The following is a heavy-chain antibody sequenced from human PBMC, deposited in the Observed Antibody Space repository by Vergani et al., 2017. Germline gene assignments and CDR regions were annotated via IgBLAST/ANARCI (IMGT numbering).Heavy chain of an antibody. CDR1: GFTFSSYA. V-gene: IGHV3-23*01. CDR3: AKQMAYDFWSGYPPYYYMDV. J-gene: IGHJ6*03. D-gene: IGHD3-3*01. Sequence: EVQLLESGGGLVQPGGSLRLSCAASGFTFSSYAMSWVRQAPGKGLEWVSAISGSGGSTYYADSVKGRFTTSRDNSKNTLYLQMNSLRAEDTAVYYCAKQMAYDFWSGYPPYYYMDVWGKGTTVTVSS. CDR2: ISGSGGST.